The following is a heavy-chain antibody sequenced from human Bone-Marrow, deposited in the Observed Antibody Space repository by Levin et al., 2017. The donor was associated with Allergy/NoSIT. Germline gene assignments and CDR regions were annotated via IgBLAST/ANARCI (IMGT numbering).Heavy chain of an antibody. CDR2: LRSIRHGRTS. J-gene: IGHJ5*02. CDR3: TRDIAARHWFDP. V-gene: IGHV3-49*03. Sequence: GGSLRLSCTASGFTFGDYAMSWFRQAPGKGLEWVAFLRSIRHGRTSEYAASVKGRFIISRDDSKSIAYLQMNSLKIEDTAMYYCTRDIAARHWFDPWGQGTQVTVSS. D-gene: IGHD6-6*01. CDR1: GFTFGDYA.